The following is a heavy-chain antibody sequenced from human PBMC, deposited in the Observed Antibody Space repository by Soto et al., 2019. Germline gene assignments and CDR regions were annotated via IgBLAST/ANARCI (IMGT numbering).Heavy chain of an antibody. J-gene: IGHJ4*02. CDR3: ARGPYYDFWKGFAHLDY. D-gene: IGHD3-3*01. Sequence: QVQLEQSGAEVKKPGSSVKVPCKTSGDTFNIYAISWVRQAPGQGLEWMGGIIPVFGTPSYAQKFRDRVTITADESTSTAHMELRSLTSEDTAVYYCARGPYYDFWKGFAHLDYWGQETLVTVSS. CDR1: GDTFNIYA. V-gene: IGHV1-69*01. CDR2: IIPVFGTP.